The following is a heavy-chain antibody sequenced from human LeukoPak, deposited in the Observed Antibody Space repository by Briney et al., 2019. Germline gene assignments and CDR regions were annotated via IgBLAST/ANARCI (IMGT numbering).Heavy chain of an antibody. CDR2: ISHDGSNK. CDR3: ARDQYYYDSSGYSDY. Sequence: GGSLRLSCAASGFTFSSYGMHWVRQAPGKGLEWVAVISHDGSNKYYADSVKGRFTISRDNSKNTLYLQMNSLRAEDTAVYYCARDQYYYDSSGYSDYWGQGTLVTVSS. D-gene: IGHD3-22*01. J-gene: IGHJ4*02. CDR1: GFTFSSYG. V-gene: IGHV3-30*03.